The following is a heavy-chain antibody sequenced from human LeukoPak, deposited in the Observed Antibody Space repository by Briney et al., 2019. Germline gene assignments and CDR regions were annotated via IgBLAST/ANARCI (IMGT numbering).Heavy chain of an antibody. CDR1: GGSISSYY. D-gene: IGHD6-19*01. V-gene: IGHV4-59*12. CDR3: ARVGDSSGQRPVYFQH. J-gene: IGHJ1*01. CDR2: IYYSGST. Sequence: SETLSLTCTVSGGSISSYYWSWIRQPPGKGLEWIGYIYYSGSTNYNPSLKSRVTISVDTSKNQFSLKLSSVTAADTAVYYCARVGDSSGQRPVYFQHWGQGTLVTVSS.